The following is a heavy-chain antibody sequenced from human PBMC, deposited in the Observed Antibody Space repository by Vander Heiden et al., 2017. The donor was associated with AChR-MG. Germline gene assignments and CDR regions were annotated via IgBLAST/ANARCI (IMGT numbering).Heavy chain of an antibody. CDR3: AMVIQEGIILGWFDP. V-gene: IGHV4-61*01. CDR1: GGSGSSGSYY. Sequence: QVQLQESGPGLVKPSETLSLTCTVSGGSGSSGSYYWSWIRQPPGKGLEWIGYISYSGSTKYNPSRKSRVTISVDTSKNQVSMKLSSVTAADTAVYYCAMVIQEGIILGWFDPWGQGTLVTVSS. CDR2: ISYSGST. J-gene: IGHJ5*02. D-gene: IGHD3-3*01.